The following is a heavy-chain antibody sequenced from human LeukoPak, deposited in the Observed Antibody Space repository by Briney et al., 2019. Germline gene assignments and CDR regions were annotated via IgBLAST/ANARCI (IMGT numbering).Heavy chain of an antibody. D-gene: IGHD6-6*01. V-gene: IGHV7-4-1*02. CDR2: MNTNTGNP. Sequence: ASVKVSCKASGYTFTSYAMNWVRQAPGQGLEWMGWMNTNTGNPTYAQGFTGRFVFSLDTSVSTAYLQISSLKAEDTAVYYCAREGGLYGSSSSWGLFDYWGQGTLVTVSS. CDR3: AREGGLYGSSSSWGLFDY. J-gene: IGHJ4*02. CDR1: GYTFTSYA.